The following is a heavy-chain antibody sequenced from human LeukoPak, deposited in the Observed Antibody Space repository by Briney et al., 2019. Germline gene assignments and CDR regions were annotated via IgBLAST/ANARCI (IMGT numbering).Heavy chain of an antibody. CDR3: ARHPVGATLEIDY. Sequence: SETLSLTCTVSGGSISSSSYYWGWIRQPPGKGLEWIGSIYYSGSTYYNPSLKSRVTISVDTSMNQFSLKLSSVTAADTAVYYCARHPVGATLEIDYWGQGTLVTVSS. D-gene: IGHD1-26*01. CDR1: GGSISSSSYY. V-gene: IGHV4-39*01. J-gene: IGHJ4*02. CDR2: IYYSGST.